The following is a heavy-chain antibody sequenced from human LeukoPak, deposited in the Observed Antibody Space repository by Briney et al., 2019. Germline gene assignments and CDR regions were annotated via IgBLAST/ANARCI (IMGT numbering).Heavy chain of an antibody. CDR2: ISGSGGST. Sequence: GGSLRLSCAASGFTFSSYAMSWVRQAPGKGLEWVSAISGSGGSTYYADSVKGRFTISRDNSKNTLYLQMNSLRAEDTAVYYCAKVAGEDTIFGVVITQHNWFDPWGQGTLVTVSS. J-gene: IGHJ5*02. CDR1: GFTFSSYA. D-gene: IGHD3-3*01. CDR3: AKVAGEDTIFGVVITQHNWFDP. V-gene: IGHV3-23*01.